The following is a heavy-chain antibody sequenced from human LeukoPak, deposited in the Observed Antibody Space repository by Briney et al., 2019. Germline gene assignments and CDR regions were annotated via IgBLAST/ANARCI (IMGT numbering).Heavy chain of an antibody. CDR3: ATARYCTSNSCYKAY. Sequence: GGSLRLSCAASGFIFNTYGMSWVRQAPGKGLDWVAKIKQDGGEKYYVESVKGRFTISIDNAKSSLYLLMNSLRAEDTAVYYCATARYCTSNSCYKAYCGQGT. CDR1: GFIFNTYG. CDR2: IKQDGGEK. V-gene: IGHV3-7*01. D-gene: IGHD2-2*02. J-gene: IGHJ4*02.